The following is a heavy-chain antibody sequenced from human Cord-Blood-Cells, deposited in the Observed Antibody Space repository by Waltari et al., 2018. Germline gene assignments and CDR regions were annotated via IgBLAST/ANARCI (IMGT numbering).Heavy chain of an antibody. J-gene: IGHJ4*02. Sequence: QVQLVESGGGVVQPGRSLRLSCAASGFTFSSYAMHWVRQAPGKGLEWVAVISYDGSNKYYADSVKGRFTISRDNSKNTLYLQMNSLRAEDTAVYYCARSNGWGSQQLVDYWGQGTLVTVSS. CDR3: ARSNGWGSQQLVDY. CDR1: GFTFSSYA. D-gene: IGHD6-13*01. V-gene: IGHV3-30-3*01. CDR2: ISYDGSNK.